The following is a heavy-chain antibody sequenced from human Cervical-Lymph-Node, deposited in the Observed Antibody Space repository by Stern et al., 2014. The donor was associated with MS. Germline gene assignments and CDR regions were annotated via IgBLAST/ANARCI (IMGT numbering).Heavy chain of an antibody. CDR1: GFTFTNHG. D-gene: IGHD1-26*01. J-gene: IGHJ4*02. CDR2: INCYNGNI. CDR3: ARDRGLVGNTTDDY. Sequence: QVQLVESGAEVKKPGASVKVSCKASGFTFTNHGISWVRQAPGQGLEWMGGINCYNGNIDFAQKFPGRLIMTTDTSTSTGYMELRSLGFDDTAVYYCARDRGLVGNTTDDYWGQGTLVTVSS. V-gene: IGHV1-18*01.